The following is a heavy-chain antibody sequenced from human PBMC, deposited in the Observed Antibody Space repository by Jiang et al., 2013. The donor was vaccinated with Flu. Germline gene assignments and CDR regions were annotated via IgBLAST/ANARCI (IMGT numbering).Heavy chain of an antibody. Sequence: SQTLSLTCGISGDSVSSNSAAWNWIRQSPLRGLEWLGRTYYRSKWYNDYAVSVKSRITINPDTSKNQFSLQLNSVTPEDTAVYYCARLGRQWESLDYWGQGTLVTVSS. CDR1: GDSVSSNSAA. J-gene: IGHJ4*02. CDR2: TYYRSKWYN. V-gene: IGHV6-1*01. D-gene: IGHD1-26*01. CDR3: ARLGRQWESLDY.